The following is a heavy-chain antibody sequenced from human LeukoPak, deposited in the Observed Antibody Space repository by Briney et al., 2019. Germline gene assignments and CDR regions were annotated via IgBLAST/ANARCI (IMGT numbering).Heavy chain of an antibody. CDR2: IYTSGST. J-gene: IGHJ5*02. Sequence: SETLSLTCTVSGGSISSGSYYWSWIRQPAGKGLEWIGRIYTSGSTNYNPSLKSRVTISVDTSKNQFSLKLSSVTAADTAVYYCARVVPAAGNWFDPWGQGTLVTVSP. CDR3: ARVVPAAGNWFDP. D-gene: IGHD2-2*01. CDR1: GGSISSGSYY. V-gene: IGHV4-61*02.